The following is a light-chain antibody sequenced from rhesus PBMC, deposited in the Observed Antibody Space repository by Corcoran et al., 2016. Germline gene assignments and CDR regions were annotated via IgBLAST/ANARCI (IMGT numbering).Light chain of an antibody. CDR1: QSLLYSPNNKNY. CDR3: QQYYSTPYS. CDR2: GAS. J-gene: IGKJ2*01. V-gene: IGKV4-1*01. Sequence: DIVMTQSPDSLAVSLGERVTINCKSSQSLLYSPNNKNYLAWYQQKPGQGPKLLLYGASTRESGVPNRFRGSGSGTVFTLTISGLEAEDVAVYYCQQYYSTPYSFGQGPKVEIE.